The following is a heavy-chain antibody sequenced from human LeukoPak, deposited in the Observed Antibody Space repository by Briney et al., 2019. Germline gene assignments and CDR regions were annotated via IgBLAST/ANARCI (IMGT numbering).Heavy chain of an antibody. V-gene: IGHV1-69*13. CDR3: ARLRYSSSSGKDY. CDR1: GGTFSSYA. D-gene: IGHD6-6*01. CDR2: IIPIFGTA. J-gene: IGHJ4*02. Sequence: SVKVSCKAFGGTFSSYAISWVRQAPGQGLEWMGGIIPIFGTANYAQKFQGRVTITADESTSTAYMELSSLRSEDTAVYYCARLRYSSSSGKDYWGQGTLVTVSS.